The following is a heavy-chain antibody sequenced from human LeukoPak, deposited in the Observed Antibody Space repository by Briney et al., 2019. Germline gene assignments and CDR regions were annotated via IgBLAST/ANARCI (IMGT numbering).Heavy chain of an antibody. CDR2: IYSGGST. D-gene: IGHD3-22*01. CDR1: GFTFSSYS. V-gene: IGHV3-66*01. J-gene: IGHJ4*02. Sequence: GGSLRLSCAASGFTFSSYSMNWVRQAPGKGLEWVSVIYSGGSTYYADSVKGRFTISRDNSKNTLYLQMNSLRAEDTAVYYCARGGAGYYDSSGYYFDWGQGTLVTVSS. CDR3: ARGGAGYYDSSGYYFD.